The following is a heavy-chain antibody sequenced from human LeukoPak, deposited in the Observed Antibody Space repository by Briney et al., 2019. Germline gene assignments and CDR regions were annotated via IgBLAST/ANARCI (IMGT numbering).Heavy chain of an antibody. V-gene: IGHV4-34*01. J-gene: IGHJ4*02. D-gene: IGHD3-16*02. CDR2: INHSGST. CDR1: GGSFSSYY. Sequence: PSETLSLTCAVYGGSFSSYYWSWIRQPPGKGLEWIGEINHSGSTNYNPSLKSRVTISVDTSKNQFSLKLSSVTAADTAVYFCAIAGYTISSYRFDYWGQGALVTVSS. CDR3: AIAGYTISSYRFDY.